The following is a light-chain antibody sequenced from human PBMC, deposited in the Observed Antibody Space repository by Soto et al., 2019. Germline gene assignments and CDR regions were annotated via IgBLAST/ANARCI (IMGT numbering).Light chain of an antibody. CDR1: ESVRSK. V-gene: IGKV3-15*01. CDR3: KQYNSWRPIT. CDR2: GSS. Sequence: EIVMTQSPATLSVSPGEGVTLSCRASESVRSKVAWYQQKPGQAPRLLIYGSSTRATGIPDRFRGSGSGTEYTLTISSLQSEDFAVYYCKQYNSWRPITFGQGTRLEI. J-gene: IGKJ5*01.